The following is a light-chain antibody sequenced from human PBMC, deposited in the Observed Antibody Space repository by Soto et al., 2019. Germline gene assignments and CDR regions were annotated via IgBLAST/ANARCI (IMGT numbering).Light chain of an antibody. CDR2: GNT. J-gene: IGLJ3*02. CDR3: QSYDSSLSDWV. Sequence: QSVLTQPPSVSGAPGQRVTISCTGSSSNIGSGYDVHWYQQLPGTAPKLLIYGNTNRPSGVPDRFSGSKSGTSASLAITGLQAEDEADYYCQSYDSSLSDWVFGGGTKLPS. CDR1: SSNIGSGYD. V-gene: IGLV1-40*01.